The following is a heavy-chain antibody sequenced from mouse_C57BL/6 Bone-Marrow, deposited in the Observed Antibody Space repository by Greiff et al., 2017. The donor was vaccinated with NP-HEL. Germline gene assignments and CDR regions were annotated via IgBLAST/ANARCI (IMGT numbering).Heavy chain of an antibody. CDR3: ARDALRGFDY. Sequence: ESGPGLVKPSQSLSLTCSVTGYSITSGYYWNWIRQFPGNKLEWMGYISYDGSNNYNPSLKNRISITRDTSKNQFFLKLNSVTTEDTATYYCARDALRGFDYWGQGTTLTVSS. V-gene: IGHV3-6*01. CDR1: GYSITSGYY. CDR2: ISYDGSN. J-gene: IGHJ2*01.